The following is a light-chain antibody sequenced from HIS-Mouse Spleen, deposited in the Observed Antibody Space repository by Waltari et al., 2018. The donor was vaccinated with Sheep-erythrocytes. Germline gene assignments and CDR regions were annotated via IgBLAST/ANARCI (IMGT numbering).Light chain of an antibody. J-gene: IGLJ3*02. V-gene: IGLV2-14*03. Sequence: QSALTQPASVSGSPGQSITISCTGTSSDVGGYNYVSWYQQHPGKAPKLMIYDVRNRLSRFFNIFPGSKSVNTASLTISGLQAEDEADYYCSSYTSSSTWVFGGGTKLTVL. CDR3: SSYTSSSTWV. CDR2: DVR. CDR1: SSDVGGYNY.